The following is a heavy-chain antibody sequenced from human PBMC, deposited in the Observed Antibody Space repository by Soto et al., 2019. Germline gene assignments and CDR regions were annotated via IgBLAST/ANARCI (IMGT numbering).Heavy chain of an antibody. Sequence: ASVKVSCKASGYTFTSYDINWVRQATGQGLEWMGWMNPNSGNTGYAQKFQGRVTMTRNTSISTAYMELSSLRSEDTAVYYCARAGSGSFGRGPTYYYYYGMDVWGQGTTVTVSS. J-gene: IGHJ6*02. CDR2: MNPNSGNT. D-gene: IGHD3-10*01. CDR1: GYTFTSYD. V-gene: IGHV1-8*01. CDR3: ARAGSGSFGRGPTYYYYYGMDV.